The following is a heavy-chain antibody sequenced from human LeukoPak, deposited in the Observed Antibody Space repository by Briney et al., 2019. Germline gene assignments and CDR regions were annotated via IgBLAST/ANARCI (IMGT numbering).Heavy chain of an antibody. V-gene: IGHV1-2*02. D-gene: IGHD4-17*01. CDR3: ARETRLYGDSKLGDYFDY. CDR1: GYTFTGYY. Sequence: ASVKVSCKASGYTFTGYYMHWVRQAPGQGLEWMGWINPNSGGTDYAQKFQGRVTMTRDTSISTAYMELSRLRSDDTAVYYCARETRLYGDSKLGDYFDYWGQGTLVTVSS. CDR2: INPNSGGT. J-gene: IGHJ4*02.